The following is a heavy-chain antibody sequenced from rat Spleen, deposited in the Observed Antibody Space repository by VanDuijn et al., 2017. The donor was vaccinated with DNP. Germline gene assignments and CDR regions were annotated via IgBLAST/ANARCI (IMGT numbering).Heavy chain of an antibody. Sequence: EVQLVESGGGLVQPGRSMKLSCVASGFSFRDYDMAWVRQAPSKGLEWVACMSPTTRSSYYRDSVRGRFTISRDNAEGTLYLQMDSLKSEDTATYYCTTSSFSGDLYWFFDFWGPGTMVTVSS. D-gene: IGHD1-1*01. J-gene: IGHJ1*01. V-gene: IGHV5-27*01. CDR2: MSPTTRSS. CDR3: TTSSFSGDLYWFFDF. CDR1: GFSFRDYD.